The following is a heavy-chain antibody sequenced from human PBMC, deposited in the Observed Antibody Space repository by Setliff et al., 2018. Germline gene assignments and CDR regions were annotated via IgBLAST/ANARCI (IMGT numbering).Heavy chain of an antibody. D-gene: IGHD3-22*01. CDR1: GFTFSSYW. Sequence: PGGSLRLSCAASGFTFSSYWMHWVRQAPGKGLVWVSRINSDGSSTSYADSVKGRFTISRDNAKNTLYLQMNSLRAEDTAVYYCARAPTVYYYESSGYYAFDYWGQGTLVTV. J-gene: IGHJ4*02. V-gene: IGHV3-74*01. CDR3: ARAPTVYYYESSGYYAFDY. CDR2: INSDGSST.